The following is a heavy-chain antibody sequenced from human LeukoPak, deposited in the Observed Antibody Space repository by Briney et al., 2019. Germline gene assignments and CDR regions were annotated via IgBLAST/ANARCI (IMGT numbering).Heavy chain of an antibody. CDR3: AILAPEPLDY. V-gene: IGHV4-34*01. CDR1: GGSLSGYY. J-gene: IGHJ4*02. Sequence: SETLSLTCAVYGGSLSGYYWSWIRQPPGKGLEWIGEINHSGSTNYNPSLKSRVTISVDTSKNQFSLKLSSVTAADTAVYYCAILAPEPLDYWGQGTLVTVSS. D-gene: IGHD1-14*01. CDR2: INHSGST.